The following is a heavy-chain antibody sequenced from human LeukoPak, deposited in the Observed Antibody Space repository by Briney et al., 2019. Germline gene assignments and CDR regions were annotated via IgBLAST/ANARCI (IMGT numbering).Heavy chain of an antibody. Sequence: SETLSLTCAVYGGSFSGYYWSWIRQPPGKGLEWIGEINHSGSTNYNPSLKSRVTISVDTSKNQFSLKLSSVTAADTAVYYCARHYYGSGFDPWGQGTLVTVSS. CDR3: ARHYYGSGFDP. D-gene: IGHD3-10*01. V-gene: IGHV4-34*01. CDR1: GGSFSGYY. CDR2: INHSGST. J-gene: IGHJ5*02.